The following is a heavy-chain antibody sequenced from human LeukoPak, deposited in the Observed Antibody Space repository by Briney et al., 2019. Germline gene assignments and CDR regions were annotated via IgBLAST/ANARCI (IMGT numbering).Heavy chain of an antibody. CDR1: GGTFSSYV. V-gene: IGHV1-69*06. CDR3: ARGREMATIED. Sequence: SVKVSCKASGGTFSSYVINWVRQAPGQGLEWMGGIIPIFGRANYAQKFQGRVTITADKSTSTAYMELSSLRSEDTAVYYCARGREMATIEDWGQGTLVTVSS. D-gene: IGHD5-24*01. CDR2: IIPIFGRA. J-gene: IGHJ4*02.